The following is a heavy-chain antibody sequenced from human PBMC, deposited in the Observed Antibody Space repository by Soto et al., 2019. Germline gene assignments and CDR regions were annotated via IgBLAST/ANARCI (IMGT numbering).Heavy chain of an antibody. CDR2: IYYSGST. CDR3: ARRRVLTVVGRYYYYGMDV. V-gene: IGHV4-39*01. J-gene: IGHJ6*02. Sequence: SETLSLTCTVSGGSISSSSYYWGWIRQPPGKGLEWIGSIYYSGSTYYNPSLKSRVTISVDTSKNQFSLKLSSVTAADTAVYYCARRRVLTVVGRYYYYGMDVWGQGTTVTVSS. CDR1: GGSISSSSYY. D-gene: IGHD2-15*01.